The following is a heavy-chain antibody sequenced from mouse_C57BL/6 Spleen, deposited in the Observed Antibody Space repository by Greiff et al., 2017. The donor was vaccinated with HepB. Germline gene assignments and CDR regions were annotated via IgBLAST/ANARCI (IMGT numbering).Heavy chain of an antibody. Sequence: QVQLQQPGAELVRPGTSVKLSCKASGYTFTSYWMHWVKQRPGQGLEWIGVIDPSESYTTYNQKFKGKATLTVDSSSRTAYMQLSSLTSEDSAVYYCGRRDYWGQGTTLTVSS. V-gene: IGHV1-59*01. CDR1: GYTFTSYW. J-gene: IGHJ2*01. CDR3: GRRDY. CDR2: IDPSESYT.